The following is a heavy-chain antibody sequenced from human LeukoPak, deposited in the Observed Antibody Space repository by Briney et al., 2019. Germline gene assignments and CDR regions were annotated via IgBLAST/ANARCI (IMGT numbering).Heavy chain of an antibody. Sequence: GGSLRLSCAAYGFTFSIYAMSWVRQAPGKGLEWVSVISGSDSSTYYADSVKGRFTISRDNSKNTLYLQMNSLRADDTAVYYCATRKWGFDYWGQGTLVTVSS. CDR2: ISGSDSST. D-gene: IGHD1-14*01. V-gene: IGHV3-23*01. CDR3: ATRKWGFDY. CDR1: GFTFSIYA. J-gene: IGHJ4*02.